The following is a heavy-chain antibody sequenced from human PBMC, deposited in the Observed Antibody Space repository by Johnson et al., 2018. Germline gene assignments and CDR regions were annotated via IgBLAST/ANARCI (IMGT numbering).Heavy chain of an antibody. V-gene: IGHV3-33*01. J-gene: IGHJ3*01. CDR2: IWYDGNNK. D-gene: IGHD3-10*01. Sequence: QVQLVQSGGGVVQPGRSXRLSCAASGFTFSSYGVHWVRQAPGKGLEWVAVIWYDGNNKYYPDPVKGRFTISRDNSKNTLFRQRNSLKAEDRAVYYCARGGAYYYGSGFDAFDVWGQGTMVTVSS. CDR1: GFTFSSYG. CDR3: ARGGAYYYGSGFDAFDV.